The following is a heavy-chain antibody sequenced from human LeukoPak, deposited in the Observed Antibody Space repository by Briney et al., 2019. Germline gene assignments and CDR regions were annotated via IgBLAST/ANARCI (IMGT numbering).Heavy chain of an antibody. CDR2: INGESEK. Sequence: GGSLRLSCAASGFTFSSCWVSWVRQAPGEGRECVANINGESEKRYVDSVKGRFTISRDNSKNTLYLQMNSLRVEDTDIYYCARDYVDSSGDHYDYWGQGTLVTVSS. CDR3: ARDYVDSSGDHYDY. V-gene: IGHV3-7*01. J-gene: IGHJ4*02. CDR1: GFTFSSCW. D-gene: IGHD3-22*01.